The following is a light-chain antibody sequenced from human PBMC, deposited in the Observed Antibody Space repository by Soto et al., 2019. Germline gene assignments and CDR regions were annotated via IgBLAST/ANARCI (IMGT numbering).Light chain of an antibody. V-gene: IGLV1-40*01. J-gene: IGLJ2*01. CDR1: SSNIGAGYD. CDR3: QSYDSSLSGSR. CDR2: GNS. Sequence: QAVVTQPPSVSGAPGQRVTISCTGSSSNIGAGYDVHWYQQLPGTAPKLLIYGNSNRPSGVPDRFSGSKSGTSASLAITGLQAEDGADYYCQSYDSSLSGSRFGGGTKLTVL.